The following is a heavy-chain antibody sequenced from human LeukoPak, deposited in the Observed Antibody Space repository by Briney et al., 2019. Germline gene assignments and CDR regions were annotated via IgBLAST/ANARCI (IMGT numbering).Heavy chain of an antibody. CDR1: GGTFSRYS. J-gene: IGHJ5*02. CDR2: ISPIFETA. CDR3: ARLICSGGSCHRGWFDP. D-gene: IGHD2-15*01. Sequence: GASVNVSCKASGGTFSRYSICWVRQAPGQGLEWMGGISPIFETANYAQKFQGRVTITADESTSTAYMELSSLRSEDTAVYYCARLICSGGSCHRGWFDPWGQGTLVTVSS. V-gene: IGHV1-69*13.